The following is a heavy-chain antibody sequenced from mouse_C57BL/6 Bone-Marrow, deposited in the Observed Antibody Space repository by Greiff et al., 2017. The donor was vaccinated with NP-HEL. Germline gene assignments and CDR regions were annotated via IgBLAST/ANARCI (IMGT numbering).Heavy chain of an antibody. D-gene: IGHD2-4*01. V-gene: IGHV1-81*01. CDR3: ARGRLRLYYFDY. CDR1: GYTFTSYG. J-gene: IGHJ2*01. Sequence: QVHVKQSGAELARPGASVKLSCKASGYTFTSYGISWVKQRTGQGLEWIGEIYPRSGNTYYNEKFKGKATLTADKSSSTAYMELRSLTSEDSAVYCCARGRLRLYYFDYWGQGTTLTVSS. CDR2: IYPRSGNT.